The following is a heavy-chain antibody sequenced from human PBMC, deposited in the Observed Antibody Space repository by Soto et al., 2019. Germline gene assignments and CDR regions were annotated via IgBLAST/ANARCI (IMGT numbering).Heavy chain of an antibody. J-gene: IGHJ6*02. CDR3: ARAVYYYYGMDV. Sequence: ASVEVSCRASGYTFTGCYMHWVRQAPGQGLEWMGWINPNSGGTNYAQKFQGRVTMTRDTSISTAYMELSRLRSDDTAVYYCARAVYYYYGMDVWGQGTTVTVSS. CDR1: GYTFTGCY. CDR2: INPNSGGT. V-gene: IGHV1-2*02.